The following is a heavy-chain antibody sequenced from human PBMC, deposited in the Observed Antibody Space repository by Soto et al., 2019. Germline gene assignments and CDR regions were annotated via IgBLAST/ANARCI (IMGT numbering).Heavy chain of an antibody. D-gene: IGHD2-21*02. CDR1: GFTFSSSW. V-gene: IGHV3-74*01. Sequence: AGSLRLSCAASGFTFSSSWMHWVCQAQGQGLVWVSRINSDWSSTSYADSVKGRFTISRDNAKNTLYLQMNSLRAEDTAVYYCARPPLHCGGDCYSPWLAPWGKGTLVPVSS. J-gene: IGHJ5*02. CDR3: ARPPLHCGGDCYSPWLAP. CDR2: INSDWSST.